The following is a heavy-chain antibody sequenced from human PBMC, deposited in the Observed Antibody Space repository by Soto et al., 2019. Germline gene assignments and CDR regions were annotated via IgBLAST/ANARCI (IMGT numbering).Heavy chain of an antibody. CDR2: IKSKTDGGTT. J-gene: IGHJ6*02. CDR3: TTDYLLRGSGWYVSYYYGMDV. Sequence: GGSLRLSCAASGFTFSNAWMSWVRQAPGKGLEWVGRIKSKTDGGTTDYAAPVKGRFTISRDDSKNTLYLQMNSLKTEDTAVYYCTTDYLLRGSGWYVSYYYGMDVWGQGTTVTVSS. CDR1: GFTFSNAW. D-gene: IGHD6-19*01. V-gene: IGHV3-15*01.